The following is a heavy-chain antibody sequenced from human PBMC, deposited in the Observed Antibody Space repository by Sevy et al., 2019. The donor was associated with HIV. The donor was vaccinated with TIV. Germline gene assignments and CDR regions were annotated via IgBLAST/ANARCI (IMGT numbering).Heavy chain of an antibody. CDR1: GFTFGDYC. V-gene: IGHV3-49*04. CDR3: TRWKAAQSIFDY. J-gene: IGHJ4*02. D-gene: IGHD6-13*01. Sequence: GGCLRLSCTASGFTFGDYCMSCVRQAPGKGLEWVAFLKSDVYGGTVDHAASVRGRFVILRDDSKTIAYLQMNDLKTEDTGVYYCTRWKAAQSIFDYWGQGALVTVSS. CDR2: LKSDVYGGTV.